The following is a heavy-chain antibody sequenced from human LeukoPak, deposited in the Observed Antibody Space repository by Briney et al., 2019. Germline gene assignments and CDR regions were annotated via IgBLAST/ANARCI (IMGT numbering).Heavy chain of an antibody. D-gene: IGHD1-26*01. CDR3: ARIIVGASSDY. V-gene: IGHV4-31*02. Sequence: SETLSLTCTVSGGSVNNGPYYWSWIRQHPGKGPEWIGYISYTGGTYYNPSLESRVSMSVDTSKNQFSLKLSSVTAADTAMYYCARIIVGASSDYWGQGTLVTVSS. CDR1: GGSVNNGPYY. CDR2: ISYTGGT. J-gene: IGHJ4*02.